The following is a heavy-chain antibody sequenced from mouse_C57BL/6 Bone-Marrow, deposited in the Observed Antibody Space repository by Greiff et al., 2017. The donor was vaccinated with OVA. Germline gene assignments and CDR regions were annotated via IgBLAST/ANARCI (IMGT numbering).Heavy chain of an antibody. Sequence: QVQLQQSGAELVKPGASVKLSCKASGYTFTSYWMHWVKQRPGQGLEWIGYINPSSGYTKYNQKFKDKATLTADKSSRTAYMKLSSLTYEDSSVDYCARGAPQGFAYWGQGTLVTVSA. CDR1: GYTFTSYW. CDR3: ARGAPQGFAY. V-gene: IGHV1-7*01. J-gene: IGHJ3*01. CDR2: INPSSGYT.